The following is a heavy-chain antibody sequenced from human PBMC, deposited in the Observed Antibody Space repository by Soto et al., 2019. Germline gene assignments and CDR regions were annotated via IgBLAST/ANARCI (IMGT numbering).Heavy chain of an antibody. Sequence: QVQLQESGPGLVKPSETLSLTCTVSGGSISSYYWSWIRQPPGKGLEWIGDIHYSGSTNYNPSLQSRVTISVDTSKNQCSLKLSSVTAADTAVYYCARVHGDYVESNAFDIWGQETKVTASS. V-gene: IGHV4-59*01. CDR1: GGSISSYY. CDR3: ARVHGDYVESNAFDI. D-gene: IGHD4-17*01. J-gene: IGHJ3*02. CDR2: IHYSGST.